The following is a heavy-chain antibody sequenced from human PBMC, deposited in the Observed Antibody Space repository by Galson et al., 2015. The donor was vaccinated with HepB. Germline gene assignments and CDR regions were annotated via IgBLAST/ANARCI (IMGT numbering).Heavy chain of an antibody. Sequence: SLRLSCAASGFTFSNAWMNWVRQAPGKGLEWVGRIKSKTDGGTTDYAAPVKGRFTISRDDSKNTLYLQMNSLKTEDTAVYYCTTEGYYGSGSYYREGYYYYYGMDVWGQGTTVTVSS. D-gene: IGHD3-10*01. CDR2: IKSKTDGGTT. J-gene: IGHJ6*02. CDR1: GFTFSNAW. V-gene: IGHV3-15*07. CDR3: TTEGYYGSGSYYREGYYYYYGMDV.